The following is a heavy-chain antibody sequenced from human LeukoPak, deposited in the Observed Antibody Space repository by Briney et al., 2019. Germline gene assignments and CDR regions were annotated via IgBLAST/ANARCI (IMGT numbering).Heavy chain of an antibody. V-gene: IGHV4-59*01. Sequence: KPSETLSLTCTVSGVSISGYYWSCIRQPPGKGLEWIGSIYYSGSSNYNPSLKSRVTISLDTSKNQFALNLTSVTAADTAEYYCARDSPMVRGLIGYFDLWGRGTLVTVSS. CDR2: IYYSGSS. CDR3: ARDSPMVRGLIGYFDL. J-gene: IGHJ2*01. D-gene: IGHD3-10*01. CDR1: GVSISGYY.